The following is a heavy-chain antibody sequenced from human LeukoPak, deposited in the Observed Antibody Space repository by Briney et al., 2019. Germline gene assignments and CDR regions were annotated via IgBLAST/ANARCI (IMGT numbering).Heavy chain of an antibody. Sequence: PSETLSLTCAVYGGSFSGYYWSWIRQPPGKGLEWIGEINHSGSTNYNPSLKSRVTISVATSKNQFSLKLSSVTAADTAVYYCARGPRWNYYFDYWGQGTLVTVSS. CDR2: INHSGST. CDR1: GGSFSGYY. V-gene: IGHV4-34*01. CDR3: ARGPRWNYYFDY. J-gene: IGHJ4*02. D-gene: IGHD4-23*01.